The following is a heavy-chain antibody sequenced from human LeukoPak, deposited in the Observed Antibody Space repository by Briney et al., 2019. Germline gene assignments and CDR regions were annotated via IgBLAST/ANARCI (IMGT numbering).Heavy chain of an antibody. Sequence: GGSPRLSCAASGFAFRSYGMHWVRQAPGKGLEWVAVISYDGSNEYYADSVKGRFTISRDNSKNTLYLQMNSLRAEDTAVYYCAKDQGIAVVSYYFDYWGQGTLVTVSS. J-gene: IGHJ4*02. D-gene: IGHD6-19*01. CDR3: AKDQGIAVVSYYFDY. CDR2: ISYDGSNE. CDR1: GFAFRSYG. V-gene: IGHV3-30*18.